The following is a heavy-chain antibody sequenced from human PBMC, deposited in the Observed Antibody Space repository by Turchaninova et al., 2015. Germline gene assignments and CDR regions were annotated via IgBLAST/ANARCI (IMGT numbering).Heavy chain of an antibody. D-gene: IGHD6-19*01. V-gene: IGHV3-23*01. CDR1: GFTFRSYA. CDR2: ISGSGGST. J-gene: IGHJ4*02. Sequence: EVQLLESGGDLVQLGGSLRLSCAASGFTFRSYAMGWVRQAPGKGLEWVSAISGSGGSTYYADSVKGRFTISRDNSKNTLYLQMNSLRAEDTALYYCAKDPQQWLGEDYWGQGTLVTVSS. CDR3: AKDPQQWLGEDY.